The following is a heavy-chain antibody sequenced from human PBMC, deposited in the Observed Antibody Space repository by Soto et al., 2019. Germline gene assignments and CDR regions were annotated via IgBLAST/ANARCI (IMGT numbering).Heavy chain of an antibody. D-gene: IGHD6-6*01. CDR3: ATSIAARPGRGTAAPGTWFDP. CDR2: IYYSGRT. CDR1: GGSISSGDYY. Sequence: QVQLQESGPGLVKPSQTLSLTCTVSGGSISSGDYYWRWIRQPPGKGLEGIGYIYYSGRTYYNPSLKSRVTISVDASKTQFSLKLSSVTAADTAVDYCATSIAARPGRGTAAPGTWFDPWGPGTLVTVSS. V-gene: IGHV4-30-4*01. J-gene: IGHJ5*02.